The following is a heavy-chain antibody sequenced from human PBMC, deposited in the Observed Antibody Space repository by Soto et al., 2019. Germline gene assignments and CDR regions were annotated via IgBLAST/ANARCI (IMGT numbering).Heavy chain of an antibody. CDR3: ARRAETNGWNGFGADKYYFDF. Sequence: ASVKVSCKASGYTFTSYDIYWVRQATGQGLEWMGWMNPNTGNSGYAQKFQGRVTVTSDTSINTVHMELSSLRSEDTAVYYCARRAETNGWNGFGADKYYFDFWGQGTMVTVSS. CDR2: MNPNTGNS. CDR1: GYTFTSYD. D-gene: IGHD1-1*01. V-gene: IGHV1-8*01. J-gene: IGHJ4*02.